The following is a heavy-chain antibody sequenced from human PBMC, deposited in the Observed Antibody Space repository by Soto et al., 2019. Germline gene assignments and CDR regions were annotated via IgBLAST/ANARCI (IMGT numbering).Heavy chain of an antibody. CDR1: GFTFSSFA. Sequence: PGGSLRLSFAASGFTFSSFAMTWARQAQGKGLEWASSISTSGSSIYYADSVKGRFTISRDNAKNTLYLQMNSLRAEDTAVYYCARAPRPRTRDNWFDPWGQGTLVTVSS. CDR3: ARAPRPRTRDNWFDP. CDR2: ISTSGSSI. V-gene: IGHV3-48*04. J-gene: IGHJ5*02. D-gene: IGHD6-6*01.